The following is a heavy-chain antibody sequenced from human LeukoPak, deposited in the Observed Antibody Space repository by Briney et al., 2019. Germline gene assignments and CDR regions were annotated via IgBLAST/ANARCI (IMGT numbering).Heavy chain of an antibody. CDR1: GGSISSGDYY. CDR3: ARVPIIREVLDY. D-gene: IGHD3-10*01. V-gene: IGHV4-30-4*01. J-gene: IGHJ4*02. Sequence: SETLSLTCTVSGGSISSGDYYWNWIRQPPGKGLEWIGYISYSGNTYYNPSLKSRVTISPDTSKNQFSLKLSSVSATDTAVYFCARVPIIREVLDYWGQGTLVTVSS. CDR2: ISYSGNT.